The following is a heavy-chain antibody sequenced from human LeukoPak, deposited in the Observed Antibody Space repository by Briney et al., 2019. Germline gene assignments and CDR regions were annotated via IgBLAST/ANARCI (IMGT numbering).Heavy chain of an antibody. V-gene: IGHV3-48*03. CDR2: ISSSSGSTI. CDR3: ARDSSGWYYFDY. D-gene: IGHD6-19*01. CDR1: GFTFSNYE. Sequence: PGRSLRLSCAASGFTFSNYEMNWVRQAPGKGLEWVSYISSSSGSTIYYADSVKGRFTISRDNAKNSLYLQMNSLRAEDTAVYYCARDSSGWYYFDYWGQGTLVTVSS. J-gene: IGHJ4*02.